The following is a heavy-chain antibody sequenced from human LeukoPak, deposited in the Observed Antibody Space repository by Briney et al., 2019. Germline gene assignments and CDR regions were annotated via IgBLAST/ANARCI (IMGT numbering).Heavy chain of an antibody. Sequence: SETLSLTCTVSGGSITSGSFYWAWIRQSPGKGLEWIGRIYSSGITNYNPSLKSRLTMSIDTSKSQFFLNLSSLTAADTAVYYCARGITGRGRFDPWGQATLVTVSS. CDR1: GGSITSGSFY. CDR2: IYSSGIT. D-gene: IGHD3-10*01. V-gene: IGHV4-61*02. CDR3: ARGITGRGRFDP. J-gene: IGHJ5*02.